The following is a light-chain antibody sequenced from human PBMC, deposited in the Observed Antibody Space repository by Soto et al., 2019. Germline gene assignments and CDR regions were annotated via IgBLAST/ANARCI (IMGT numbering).Light chain of an antibody. CDR3: QQYCGSPWT. J-gene: IGKJ1*01. Sequence: EIVLTQSPGPLSLSPGEIATLSCRPSQSVSSRFLAWYQQKPGQAPRLVIYGASSRATGIRDRFSGSGSGTDFTLTISRLEPEECAVYYCQQYCGSPWTFGQGLKVEIK. CDR1: QSVSSRF. CDR2: GAS. V-gene: IGKV3-20*01.